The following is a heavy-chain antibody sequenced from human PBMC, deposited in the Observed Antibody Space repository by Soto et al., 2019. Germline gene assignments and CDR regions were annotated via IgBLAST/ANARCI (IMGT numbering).Heavy chain of an antibody. CDR2: IYYTGST. CDR3: AKDLRPGLVVPTKSGFDP. J-gene: IGHJ5*02. Sequence: SETLSLTCTVSGGSISTYYWSWIRQPPGKGLEYIGYIYYTGSTNYNPSLKSRVTISIDTSRNQFSLRLNSVTAADTAVYYCAKDLRPGLVVPTKSGFDPWGQGTRVTVSS. V-gene: IGHV4-59*01. D-gene: IGHD3-10*01. CDR1: GGSISTYY.